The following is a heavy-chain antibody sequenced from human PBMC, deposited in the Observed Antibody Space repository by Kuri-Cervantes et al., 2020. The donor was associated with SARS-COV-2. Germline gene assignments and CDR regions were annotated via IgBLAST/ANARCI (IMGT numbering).Heavy chain of an antibody. Sequence: GSLRLSCAVSGYSTSSGYYWGWIRQPPGKGLEWIGSIYHSGSTYYNPSLKGRVTISVDTSKNQFSLKLSSVTAADTAVYYCARQMDVWGKGTTVTVSS. CDR3: ARQMDV. CDR2: IYHSGST. V-gene: IGHV4-38-2*01. CDR1: GYSTSSGYY. J-gene: IGHJ6*04.